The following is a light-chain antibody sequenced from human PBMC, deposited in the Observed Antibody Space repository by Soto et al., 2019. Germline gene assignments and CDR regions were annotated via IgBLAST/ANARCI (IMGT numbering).Light chain of an antibody. Sequence: DIVMTQSPLSLPVTPGEPASISCRSSQSLLHSNGYNYLDWYLQKPGQSPQLLISLGSNRASGVPARFSGSGSATDFTLNIARVEAEDFVVYYCMQALQSAYTFGQGTKLEIK. CDR2: LGS. V-gene: IGKV2-28*01. CDR1: QSLLHSNGYNY. CDR3: MQALQSAYT. J-gene: IGKJ2*01.